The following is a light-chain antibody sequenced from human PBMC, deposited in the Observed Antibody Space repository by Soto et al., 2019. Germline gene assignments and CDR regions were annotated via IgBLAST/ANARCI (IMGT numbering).Light chain of an antibody. V-gene: IGLV2-14*01. CDR3: CLYLGGTSV. CDR1: SSDVGGYNY. J-gene: IGLJ7*01. Sequence: QSALTQPASVSGSPGQSITISCTGSSSDVGGYNYVSWYQHHPGTVPKLMIFGVSNRPSGVSHRFSGSKSDSTASLTISGLQAEDEADYYCCLYLGGTSVFGGGTQLTVL. CDR2: GVS.